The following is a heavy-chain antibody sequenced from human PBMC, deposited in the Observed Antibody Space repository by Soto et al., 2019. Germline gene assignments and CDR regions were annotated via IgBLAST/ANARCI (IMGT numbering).Heavy chain of an antibody. Sequence: SETLSLTCTVSGGSTSSSDYYWSWIRQPPGKGLEWIGYIYYSGSTYYNPSLKSRVIISVDTSKNQFSLKLSSVTAADTAVYYWARGGAIGTWFDPCGQGTLVTVS. J-gene: IGHJ5*02. CDR1: GGSTSSSDYY. D-gene: IGHD1-26*01. CDR2: IYYSGST. CDR3: ARGGAIGTWFDP. V-gene: IGHV4-30-4*01.